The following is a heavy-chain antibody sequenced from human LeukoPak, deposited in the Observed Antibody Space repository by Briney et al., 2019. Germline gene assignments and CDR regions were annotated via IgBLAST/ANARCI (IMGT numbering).Heavy chain of an antibody. V-gene: IGHV3-21*01. D-gene: IGHD2-2*01. Sequence: GGSLRLSCAASGFTFSSYSMNWVRQAPGKGLEWVSSISSSSSYIYYADSVKGRFTISRDNAKNSLYLQMNSLRAEDTAVYYCAREIVVVPAALISALGYYLDYWGQGTLVTVSS. J-gene: IGHJ4*02. CDR2: ISSSSSYI. CDR3: AREIVVVPAALISALGYYLDY. CDR1: GFTFSSYS.